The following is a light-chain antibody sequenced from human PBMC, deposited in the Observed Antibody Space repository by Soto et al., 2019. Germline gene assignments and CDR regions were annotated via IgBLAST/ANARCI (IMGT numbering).Light chain of an antibody. CDR1: QNVNFN. V-gene: IGKV3-15*01. J-gene: IGKJ2*01. Sequence: EIVMTQSPANLSVSPGERATLSCRASQNVNFNVAWYQQKPGQAPRLLISGASTRTSGFPSRFSGCGSGIEFTLTISGLQSEDFAVYYCQQYNNWPRTFGQGTNLEI. CDR3: QQYNNWPRT. CDR2: GAS.